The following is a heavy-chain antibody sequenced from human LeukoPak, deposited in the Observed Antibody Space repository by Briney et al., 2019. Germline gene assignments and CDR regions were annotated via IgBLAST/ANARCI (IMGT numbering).Heavy chain of an antibody. D-gene: IGHD5-18*01. CDR1: GFSFSSYG. J-gene: IGHJ4*02. V-gene: IGHV3-30*02. CDR2: IRYDGSNK. Sequence: GGSLRLSCAASGFSFSSYGMHWVRQAPGKGLEWVAFIRYDGSNKYYADSVKGRFTISRDNSKNMVYLQMNSLRAEDTAVYYCVTARLRYTAMGGDYWGQGTLVTVSS. CDR3: VTARLRYTAMGGDY.